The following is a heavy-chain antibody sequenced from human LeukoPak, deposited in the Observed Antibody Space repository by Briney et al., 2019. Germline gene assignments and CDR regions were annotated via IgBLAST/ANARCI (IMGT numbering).Heavy chain of an antibody. D-gene: IGHD2-2*01. CDR3: ARVAVPAAIHYMDV. J-gene: IGHJ6*03. V-gene: IGHV4-59*01. Sequence: PSETLSLTCTVSGGSISGYYWSWIRQPPGKGLEWIGYIYYSGSTNYNPSLKSRVTISVDTSKNQFSLKLSSVTAADTAVYYCARVAVPAAIHYMDVWGKGTTVTVSS. CDR2: IYYSGST. CDR1: GGSISGYY.